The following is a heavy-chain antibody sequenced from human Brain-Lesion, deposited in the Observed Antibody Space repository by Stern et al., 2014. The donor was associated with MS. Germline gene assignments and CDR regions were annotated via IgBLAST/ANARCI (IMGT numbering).Heavy chain of an antibody. V-gene: IGHV4-39*01. Sequence: QVQLVQSGPGLVKPSETLSLTCTVAGGSVSSTSYAWAWIRQAPGKGLEWIGAIYYSGNTYYSPSLHSRLTTSLITSNNQFSLQLRSGTAADTAVYYCAGEEDIRYCSGGSCTGNWFDPWGQGTLVTVSS. CDR1: GGSVSSTSYA. CDR2: IYYSGNT. D-gene: IGHD2-15*01. CDR3: AGEEDIRYCSGGSCTGNWFDP. J-gene: IGHJ5*02.